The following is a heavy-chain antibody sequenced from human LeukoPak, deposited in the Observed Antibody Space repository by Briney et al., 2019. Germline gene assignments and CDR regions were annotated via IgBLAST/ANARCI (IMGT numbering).Heavy chain of an antibody. CDR2: IYYSGTT. CDR1: GGSISSSSYY. CDR3: PRLGLVLSRDY. V-gene: IGHV4-39*01. Sequence: PSETLSLTCTVSGGSISSSSYYWGWIRQPQGKGLEWIVSIYYSGTTYYNPSLKSRAIISVDTTKNQFSLRLSSVTAAAAAVYFCPRLGLVLSRDYCGEGTLVTLSS. J-gene: IGHJ4*02.